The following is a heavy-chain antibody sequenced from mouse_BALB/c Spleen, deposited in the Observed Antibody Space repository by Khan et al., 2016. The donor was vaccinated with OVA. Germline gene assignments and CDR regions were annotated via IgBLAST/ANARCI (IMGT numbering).Heavy chain of an antibody. CDR2: FSPGSGHT. CDR1: GYIFIDYN. V-gene: IGHV1-77*01. Sequence: QVPLKESGTELARPGASVKLSCKASGYIFIDYNINWVKQRTGQGLEWIGEFSPGSGHTYYNEKFKGKATLTADKSSSTAYMQLSSLTSEDSAVYFCAREWGTWCPYWGQGTLITVSA. CDR3: AREWGTWCPY. D-gene: IGHD1-3*01. J-gene: IGHJ3*01.